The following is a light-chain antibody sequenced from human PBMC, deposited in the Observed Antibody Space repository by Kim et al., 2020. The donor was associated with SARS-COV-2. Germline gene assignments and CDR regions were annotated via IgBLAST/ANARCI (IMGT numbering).Light chain of an antibody. J-gene: IGLJ2*01. CDR1: SSDVGGYNY. Sequence: SVTISCTGTSSDVGGYNYGSWYQQHPGKAPKLMIYDVSKRPSGVPDRFSGSKSGNTASLTISGLQAEDEADYYCCSYAGSYTHVVFGGGTQLTVL. CDR3: CSYAGSYTHVV. V-gene: IGLV2-11*01. CDR2: DVS.